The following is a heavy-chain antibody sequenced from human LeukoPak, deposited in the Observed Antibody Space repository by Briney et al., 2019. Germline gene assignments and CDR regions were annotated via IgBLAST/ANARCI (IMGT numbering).Heavy chain of an antibody. Sequence: GGSLRLSCVASGFTFSRFEMNWVRQAPGKGLEWVSYINGSGSSIYYADSVKGRFTISRDNAKNSLYLQMNSLRGEDTAVYYCARDMGYCSSSNCYTYYLDYWGQGTLVTVSP. J-gene: IGHJ4*02. CDR3: ARDMGYCSSSNCYTYYLDY. V-gene: IGHV3-48*03. CDR1: GFTFSRFE. CDR2: INGSGSSI. D-gene: IGHD2-2*01.